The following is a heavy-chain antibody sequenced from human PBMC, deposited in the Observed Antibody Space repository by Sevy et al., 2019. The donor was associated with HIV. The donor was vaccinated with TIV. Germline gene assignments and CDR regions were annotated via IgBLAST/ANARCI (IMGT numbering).Heavy chain of an antibody. CDR3: ARDGGNSVKWYPLY. V-gene: IGHV3-30-3*01. Sequence: GGSLRLSCAASGFAFSTHAMHWVRQAPGKGLEWVAVISDEGTETLYAASVEGRFTISRDNSKNLLSLQINSLRPEDTAVYYCARDGGNSVKWYPLYWGHGTLVTVSS. D-gene: IGHD2-2*01. CDR2: ISDEGTET. CDR1: GFAFSTHA. J-gene: IGHJ4*01.